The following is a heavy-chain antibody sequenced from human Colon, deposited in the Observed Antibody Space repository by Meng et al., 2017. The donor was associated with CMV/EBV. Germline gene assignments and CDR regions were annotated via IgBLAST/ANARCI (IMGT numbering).Heavy chain of an antibody. CDR3: ARGVVVHDY. V-gene: IGHV4-39*07. D-gene: IGHD3-22*01. CDR2: IYYSGST. Sequence: SETLSPPCTVSGGSISSSSYYWGWIRQPPGKGLEWIGSIYYSGSTYYNPSLKSRVTISVDTSKNQFSLKLSSVTAADTAVYYCARGVVVHDYWGQGTLVTVSS. CDR1: GGSISSSSYY. J-gene: IGHJ4*02.